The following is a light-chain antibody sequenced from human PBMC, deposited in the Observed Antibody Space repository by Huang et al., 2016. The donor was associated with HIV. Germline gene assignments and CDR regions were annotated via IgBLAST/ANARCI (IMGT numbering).Light chain of an antibody. J-gene: IGKJ2*01. CDR3: QQTYNVPRT. CDR1: QTVDMY. CDR2: AAS. Sequence: DIQMTQSPSSLSASIGDIVTMSCRASQTVDMYLNWYQQTPGRAPKILIDAASNLQSDGPSRFSGTGSGTNFTLTISSLQPEDVVIYFCQQTYNVPRTFGQGTALEIK. V-gene: IGKV1-39*01.